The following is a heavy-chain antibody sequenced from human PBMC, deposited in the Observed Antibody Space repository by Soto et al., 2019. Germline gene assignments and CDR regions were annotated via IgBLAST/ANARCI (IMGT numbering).Heavy chain of an antibody. D-gene: IGHD3-10*01. CDR2: ISGTTKHI. V-gene: IGHV3-21*01. Sequence: GGSLRLSCSASGFTFSSFNMHWVRQAPGKGLEWVSSISGTTKHIYYGDSVKGRFTISRDNAENSMFLQMNSLRVEDTAVYYCARSVLFRGLNRAFDIWGQGTLVTVSS. CDR1: GFTFSSFN. J-gene: IGHJ3*02. CDR3: ARSVLFRGLNRAFDI.